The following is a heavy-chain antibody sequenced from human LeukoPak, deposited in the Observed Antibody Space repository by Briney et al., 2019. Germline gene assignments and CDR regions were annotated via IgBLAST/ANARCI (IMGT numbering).Heavy chain of an antibody. CDR3: ARGSPAAPIDYGMDV. CDR2: ISAYNGNT. D-gene: IGHD2-2*01. V-gene: IGHV1-18*01. J-gene: IGHJ6*02. CDR1: GYTFTSYG. Sequence: GASVKVSCTASGYTFTSYGISWVRQAPGQGLEWMGWISAYNGNTNYAQKLQGRVTMTTDTSTSTAYMELRSLRSDDTAVYYCARGSPAAPIDYGMDVWGQGTTVTVSS.